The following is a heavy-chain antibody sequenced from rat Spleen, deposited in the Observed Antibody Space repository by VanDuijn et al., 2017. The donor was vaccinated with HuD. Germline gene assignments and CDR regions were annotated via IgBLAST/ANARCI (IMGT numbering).Heavy chain of an antibody. CDR3: ARAIAADYVMAA. CDR1: GFSPTGNN. CDR2: MRYDGDT. D-gene: IGHD1-2*01. Sequence: QVQLKVSGPGLVQPSQTLSLTCTVSGFSPTGNNVHWVRQPPGKGLEWMGRMRYDGDTSYNSALKSRLSVSRDTSKNQVFLKMNSLQSDDTAIYYCARAIAADYVMAAWGQGASVTVSS. J-gene: IGHJ4*01. V-gene: IGHV2-63*01.